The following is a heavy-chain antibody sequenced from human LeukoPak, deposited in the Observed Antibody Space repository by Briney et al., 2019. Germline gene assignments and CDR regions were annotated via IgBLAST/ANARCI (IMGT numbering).Heavy chain of an antibody. Sequence: PSETLSLTCAVSGGSITTYYWPWIRQPPGQALEWIGYIYYTGNTKYNPSLESRVTMSIDTSKNEFSLKIYSVNAADTAVYFCASGAVVTALDQWGQGTLVTVSS. V-gene: IGHV4-59*01. CDR2: IYYTGNT. CDR1: GGSITTYY. J-gene: IGHJ4*02. CDR3: ASGAVVTALDQ. D-gene: IGHD2-21*02.